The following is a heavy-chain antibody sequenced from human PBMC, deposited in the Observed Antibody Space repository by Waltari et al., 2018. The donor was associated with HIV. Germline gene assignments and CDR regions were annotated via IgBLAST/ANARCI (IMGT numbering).Heavy chain of an antibody. J-gene: IGHJ4*02. V-gene: IGHV4-38-2*02. Sequence: QVQLQESGPGLVKPSETLSLTCAVSGYSISSGYYWGWIRQPPGKGLEWIGSFYLSGRTYYNPALKSRVTISVDTSKNQFSLKLSSVIAADTAVYYCAREVYSGYDRGIDYWGQGTLVTVSS. CDR2: FYLSGRT. CDR3: AREVYSGYDRGIDY. D-gene: IGHD5-12*01. CDR1: GYSISSGYY.